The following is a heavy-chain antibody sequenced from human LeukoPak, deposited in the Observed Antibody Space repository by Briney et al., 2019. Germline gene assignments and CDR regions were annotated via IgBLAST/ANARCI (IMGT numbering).Heavy chain of an antibody. CDR2: IYYSGST. Sequence: PSETLSLTCTVSGGSISSYYWSWIRQPPGKGLEWIGYIYYSGSTNYNPSLKSRVTISVDTSKNQFSLKLSSVTAADTAVYYCARDVQTGFVVVPAAINYMDVWGKGTTVTVSS. J-gene: IGHJ6*03. CDR1: GGSISSYY. V-gene: IGHV4-59*12. D-gene: IGHD2-2*02. CDR3: ARDVQTGFVVVPAAINYMDV.